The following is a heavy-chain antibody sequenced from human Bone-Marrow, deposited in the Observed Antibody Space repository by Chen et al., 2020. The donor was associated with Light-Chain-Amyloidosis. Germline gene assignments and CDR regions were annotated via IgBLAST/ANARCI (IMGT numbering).Heavy chain of an antibody. CDR3: ARDTYYYDNIDYYSWFDP. CDR1: GVSFNDYA. D-gene: IGHD3-22*01. Sequence: EVQLLESGGGLVRPGGSLSLFFAASGVSFNDYAMSWVRQAPGKGLEWVSDISDSGGNTNYADSVKGRFTISRDNSKNTLYLDMNSLRVDDTALYYCARDTYYYDNIDYYSWFDPWGQGTLVTVSS. J-gene: IGHJ5*02. CDR2: ISDSGGNT. V-gene: IGHV3-23*01.